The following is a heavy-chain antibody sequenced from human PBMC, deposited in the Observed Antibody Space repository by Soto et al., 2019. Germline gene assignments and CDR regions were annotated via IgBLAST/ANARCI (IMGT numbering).Heavy chain of an antibody. Sequence: QVQLVQSGAEVKKPGASVKVSCKASGYTFTSYGISWVRQAPGQGLEWMGWISAYNGNTNYAQKLQARVTMTTDTSTSTAYMELRSLRSDDTAVYYCARDQTPPRLSRIAAAGPLLPSGYWGQGTLVTVSS. CDR1: GYTFTSYG. D-gene: IGHD6-13*01. CDR3: ARDQTPPRLSRIAAAGPLLPSGY. CDR2: ISAYNGNT. J-gene: IGHJ4*02. V-gene: IGHV1-18*01.